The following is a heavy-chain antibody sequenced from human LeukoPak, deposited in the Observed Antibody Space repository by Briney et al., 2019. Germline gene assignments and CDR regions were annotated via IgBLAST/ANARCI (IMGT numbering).Heavy chain of an antibody. CDR1: GGTFSSYA. V-gene: IGHV1-69*10. CDR2: IIPIVGIR. Sequence: GASVKVSCKASGGTFSSYAISWVRQAPGQGLEWMGRIIPIVGIRNYAQKFQGRVTITADKSTSTAYMELSSLRSEDTAVYYCAREEEGIDCWGQGTPVTVSS. CDR3: AREEEGIDC. J-gene: IGHJ4*02.